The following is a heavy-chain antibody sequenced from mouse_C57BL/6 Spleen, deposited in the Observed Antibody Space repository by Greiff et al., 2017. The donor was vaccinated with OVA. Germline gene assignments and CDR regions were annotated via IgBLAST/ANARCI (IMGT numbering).Heavy chain of an antibody. J-gene: IGHJ1*03. D-gene: IGHD1-1*01. V-gene: IGHV5-9-1*02. CDR3: TRDLYYYGSSHWYFDV. Sequence: EVMLVESGEGLVKPGGSLKLSCAASGFTFSSYAMSWVRQTPEKRLEWVAYISSGGDYIYYADTVKGRFTISRDNARNTLYLQMSSLKSEDTAMYYCTRDLYYYGSSHWYFDVWGTGTTVTVSS. CDR1: GFTFSSYA. CDR2: ISSGGDYI.